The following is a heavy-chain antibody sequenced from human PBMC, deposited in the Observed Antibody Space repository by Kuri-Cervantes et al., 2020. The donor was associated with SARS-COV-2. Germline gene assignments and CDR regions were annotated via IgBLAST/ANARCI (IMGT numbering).Heavy chain of an antibody. CDR1: GFTFSSYW. V-gene: IGHV3-48*01. J-gene: IGHJ4*02. CDR3: ASVAARGDY. CDR2: ISSSSSTI. Sequence: RGSLRLSCAASGFTFSSYWMSWVRQAPGKGLEWVSYISSSSSTIYYADSVKGRFTISRDNAKNSLYLQMNSLRAEDTAVYYCASVAARGDYWGQGTLVTVSS. D-gene: IGHD6-6*01.